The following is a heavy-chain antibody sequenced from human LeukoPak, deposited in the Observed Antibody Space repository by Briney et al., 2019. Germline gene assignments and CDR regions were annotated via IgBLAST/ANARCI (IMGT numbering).Heavy chain of an antibody. Sequence: SETLSLTCTVSGYSISSGYYWGWIRQPPGKGLEWIGSIYHSGSTYYTPSLKSRVTISVDTSKNQFSLKLSSVTAADTAVYYCARDRWDCSSTSCYIYYYGMDVWGQGTTVTVSS. CDR3: ARDRWDCSSTSCYIYYYGMDV. D-gene: IGHD2-2*02. CDR1: GYSISSGYY. V-gene: IGHV4-38-2*02. CDR2: IYHSGST. J-gene: IGHJ6*02.